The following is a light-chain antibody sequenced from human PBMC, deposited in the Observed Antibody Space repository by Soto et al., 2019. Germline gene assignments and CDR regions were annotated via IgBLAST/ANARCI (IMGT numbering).Light chain of an antibody. CDR2: GAS. Sequence: EILMTQSPATLSVSPGERATLSCRASQSVSSNLAWYQQKPGQAPRLLIYGASTRATGIPARFSGSGSGTEFTVTISSLQSEDFAVYYCQQYKNWPWTFGRGTKVDIK. V-gene: IGKV3-15*01. J-gene: IGKJ1*01. CDR1: QSVSSN. CDR3: QQYKNWPWT.